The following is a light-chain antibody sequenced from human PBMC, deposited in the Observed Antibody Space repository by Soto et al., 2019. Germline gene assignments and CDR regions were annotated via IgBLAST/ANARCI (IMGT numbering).Light chain of an antibody. V-gene: IGKV1-39*01. J-gene: IGKJ1*01. CDR3: HQSYSTPRT. CDR1: QSLSSY. Sequence: DIQMTQSPSSLSASVGDRVTITCRASQSLSSYLNWYQQKPGKAPKLLIYAASSLQSGLPSRFSDRGSGTDFTLTSSRLQPEDFATYYCHQSYSTPRTFGQGTKVEIK. CDR2: AAS.